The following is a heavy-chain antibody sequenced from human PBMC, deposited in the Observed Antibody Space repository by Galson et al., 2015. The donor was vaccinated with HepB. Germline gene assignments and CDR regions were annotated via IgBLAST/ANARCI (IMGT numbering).Heavy chain of an antibody. CDR1: GYTFTSYY. D-gene: IGHD5-12*01. V-gene: IGHV1-46*04. CDR3: ARANSGYYSFDY. Sequence: SVKVSCKASGYTFTSYYMHWVRQAPGQGLEWMGIINPSGGSTSYAQKLQGRVTMTRDTSTSTVYMELSSLRSEDTAVYYCARANSGYYSFDYWGQGTLVTVSS. CDR2: INPSGGST. J-gene: IGHJ4*02.